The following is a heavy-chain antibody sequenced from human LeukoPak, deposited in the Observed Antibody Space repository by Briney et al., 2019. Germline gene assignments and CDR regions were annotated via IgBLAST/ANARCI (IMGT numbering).Heavy chain of an antibody. V-gene: IGHV1-2*02. CDR2: INPKSGGT. CDR1: GYTFTGYY. Sequence: ASVKVSCKASGYTFTGYYMHWVRQAPGQGLEWMGWINPKSGGTNYAQKFQGRVTMTRDTSISTAYMELNRLRSDDTAVYYCAKGGDYYDSSGYYDDAFDIWGQGTMVTVSS. CDR3: AKGGDYYDSSGYYDDAFDI. D-gene: IGHD3-22*01. J-gene: IGHJ3*02.